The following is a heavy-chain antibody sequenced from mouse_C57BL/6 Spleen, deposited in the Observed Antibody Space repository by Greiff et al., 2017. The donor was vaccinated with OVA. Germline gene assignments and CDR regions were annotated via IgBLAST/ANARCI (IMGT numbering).Heavy chain of an antibody. D-gene: IGHD2-3*01. CDR3: ARVDGYYGRFAY. J-gene: IGHJ3*01. Sequence: QVQLQQPGAELVKPGASVKMSCKASGYTFTSYWITWVKQRPGQGLAWIGDIYPGSGSTNYNEKFKRKATLTVDTSSSTAYMQLSRLTSEDSAVEYCARVDGYYGRFAYGGQGTLVTVSA. CDR1: GYTFTSYW. CDR2: IYPGSGST. V-gene: IGHV1-55*01.